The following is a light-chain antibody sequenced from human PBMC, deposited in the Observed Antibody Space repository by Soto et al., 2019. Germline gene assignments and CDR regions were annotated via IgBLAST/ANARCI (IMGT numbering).Light chain of an antibody. J-gene: IGLJ3*02. CDR1: SSDVGGYNY. Sequence: QSALTQPASVSGSPGQSITISCTGTSSDVGGYNYVSWYQQPPGKAPKLMIYEVSNRPPGVSNRFSGSKSGNTASLTISGLQAEDEADYYCSSYTSSSAVFGGGTQLTVL. CDR2: EVS. CDR3: SSYTSSSAV. V-gene: IGLV2-14*01.